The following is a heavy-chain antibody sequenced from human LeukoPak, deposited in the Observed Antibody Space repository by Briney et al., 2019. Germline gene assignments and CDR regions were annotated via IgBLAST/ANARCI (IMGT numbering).Heavy chain of an antibody. CDR1: GYIFTSYF. J-gene: IGHJ5*02. CDR3: ARALPHRRLMDTTMEQHWFDP. Sequence: ASVKVSCKASGYIFTSYFMHWVRQAPGQGLEWMGLINPSGGSTRYAQKFQGRVAMTRDMSTSTVYMELSSLRSEDTAVYYCARALPHRRLMDTTMEQHWFDPWGQGTLVTVSS. CDR2: INPSGGST. D-gene: IGHD5-18*01. V-gene: IGHV1-46*01.